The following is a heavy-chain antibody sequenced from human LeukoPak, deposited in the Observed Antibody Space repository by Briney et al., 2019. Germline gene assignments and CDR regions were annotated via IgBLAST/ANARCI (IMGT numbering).Heavy chain of an antibody. CDR3: ARGVYGAYFDY. V-gene: IGHV4-59*01. J-gene: IGHJ4*02. CDR2: IQYSGYT. CDR1: GGSISSYY. Sequence: SSETLSLTCTVSGGSISSYYWSWIRQPSGKGLEWIGYIQYSGYTEYNPSLKSRVTISVDTSKNQFSLMLRSVTAADTAVYYCARGVYGAYFDYWGQGTLVTVSS. D-gene: IGHD4-17*01.